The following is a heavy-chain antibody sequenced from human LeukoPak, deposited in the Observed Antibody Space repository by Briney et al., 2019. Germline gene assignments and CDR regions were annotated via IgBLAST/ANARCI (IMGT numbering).Heavy chain of an antibody. D-gene: IGHD4-17*01. V-gene: IGHV3-53*01. CDR2: IYSGSTT. CDR1: GFTVSSNY. J-gene: IGHJ5*01. Sequence: GGSLRLSCAASGFTVSSNYMSWVRQAPGKGLEWLAVIYSGSTTYYADSVKGRFTISKDNSKNTLYLQINSLRVDDTAIYYCARGSHGEHDSWGQGALVSVSS. CDR3: ARGSHGEHDS.